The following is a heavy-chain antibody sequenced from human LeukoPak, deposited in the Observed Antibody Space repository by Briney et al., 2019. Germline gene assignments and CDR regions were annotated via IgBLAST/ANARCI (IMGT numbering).Heavy chain of an antibody. V-gene: IGHV1-2*02. Sequence: ASVKVSCKASGYTFTGYYMHWVRQAPGQGREWMGWINPNSGGTNYAQKFQGRVTMTRDTSISTAYMELSRLRSDDTAVYYCARDPGVAVAVTGEYYFDYWGQGTLVTVSS. CDR1: GYTFTGYY. J-gene: IGHJ4*02. CDR3: ARDPGVAVAVTGEYYFDY. D-gene: IGHD6-19*01. CDR2: INPNSGGT.